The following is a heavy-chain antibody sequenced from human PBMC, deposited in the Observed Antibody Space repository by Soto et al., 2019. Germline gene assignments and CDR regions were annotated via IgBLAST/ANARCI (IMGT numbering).Heavy chain of an antibody. CDR1: GFTFSIYA. J-gene: IGHJ4*02. CDR3: ANEDRREGYFDY. V-gene: IGHV3-23*01. CDR2: ISGSGGST. Sequence: PGGSLRLSCAASGFTFSIYAMSWFRQAPGKGLEWVSAISGSGGSTYYADSVKGRFTISRDNSKNTLYLQMNSLRAEDTAVYYCANEDRREGYFDYWGQGTLVTVSS.